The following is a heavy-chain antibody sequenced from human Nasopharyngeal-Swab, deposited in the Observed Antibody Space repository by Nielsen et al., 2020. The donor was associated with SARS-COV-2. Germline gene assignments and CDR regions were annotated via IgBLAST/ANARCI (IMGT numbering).Heavy chain of an antibody. CDR2: ISSSSSYI. Sequence: GGSLRLSCAASGFTFSSYSMNWVRQAPGKGLEWVSSISSSSSYIYYGDSVKGRFTISRDNAKNSLYLQMNSLRAEDTAVYYCAKDFGYGDYWSVYYYYGMDVWGQGTTVTVSS. V-gene: IGHV3-21*01. CDR1: GFTFSSYS. D-gene: IGHD4-17*01. CDR3: AKDFGYGDYWSVYYYYGMDV. J-gene: IGHJ6*02.